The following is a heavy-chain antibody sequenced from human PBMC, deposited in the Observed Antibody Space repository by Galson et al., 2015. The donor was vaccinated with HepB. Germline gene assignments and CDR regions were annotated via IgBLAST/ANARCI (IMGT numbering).Heavy chain of an antibody. J-gene: IGHJ3*02. CDR1: GYTLISHE. CDR3: ATSGVAEFSIPAGDT. CDR2: MNPNSTYT. Sequence: SVKVSCKASGYTLISHEINWVRQAPGQGLEWIGWMNPNSTYTGYPQRFQDRVTLTKDTPISTAYLELSRLRSEDTAVYYCATSGVAEFSIPAGDTCGQCTTLSVSS. V-gene: IGHV1-8*02. D-gene: IGHD2-21*01.